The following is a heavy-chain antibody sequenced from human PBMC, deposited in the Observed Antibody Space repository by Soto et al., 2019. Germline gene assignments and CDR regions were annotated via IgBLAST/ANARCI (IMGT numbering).Heavy chain of an antibody. CDR2: ISASGGST. D-gene: IGHD4-17*01. CDR3: AKPTSVTTPYFYNGIDV. V-gene: IGHV3-23*01. J-gene: IGHJ6*02. CDR1: GFNFNNYA. Sequence: SLRLSCAASGFNFNNYAMTWVRQAPGKGLEWFSTISASGGSTSYADSVKGRFMISRDNPKNTLYLQMNSLRAEDTAVYYCAKPTSVTTPYFYNGIDVWGQGTTVTVSS.